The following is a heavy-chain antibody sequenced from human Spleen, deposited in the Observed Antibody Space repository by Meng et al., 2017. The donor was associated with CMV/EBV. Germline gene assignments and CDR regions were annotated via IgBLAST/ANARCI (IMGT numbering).Heavy chain of an antibody. J-gene: IGHJ6*02. CDR3: AGGVVVPAATHYYYYGMDV. Sequence: ASVKVSCKSSGYMFRNYYIYWVRQAPGQGLEWMGWISADNGNTNYAQKFQGRVTITTDESTSTAYMELSSLRSEDTAVYYCAGGVVVPAATHYYYYGMDVWGQGNPGHRLL. CDR2: ISADNGNT. CDR1: GYMFRNYY. D-gene: IGHD2-2*01. V-gene: IGHV1-18*04.